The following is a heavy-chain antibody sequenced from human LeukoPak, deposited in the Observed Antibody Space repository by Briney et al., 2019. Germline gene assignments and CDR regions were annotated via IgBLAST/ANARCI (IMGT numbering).Heavy chain of an antibody. CDR3: ARYVPRTVIVGSYRYYYYYGMDV. CDR1: GGSFSGYY. CDR2: INHSGST. D-gene: IGHD4-17*01. V-gene: IGHV4-34*01. J-gene: IGHJ6*02. Sequence: KTSETLSLTCAVYGGSFSGYYWSWIRQPPGKGLEWIGEINHSGSTNYNPSLKSRVTISVDTSKNQFSLKLSSVTAADTAVYYCARYVPRTVIVGSYRYYYYYGMDVWGQGTTVTVSS.